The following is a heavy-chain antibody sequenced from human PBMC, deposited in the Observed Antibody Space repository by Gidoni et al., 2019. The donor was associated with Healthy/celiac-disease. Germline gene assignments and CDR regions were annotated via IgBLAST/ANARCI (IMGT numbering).Heavy chain of an antibody. D-gene: IGHD3-3*01. Sequence: QVQLQESGPGLVKPSATLSLTCTVSGGSISSYYWSWIRQPAGKGLEWIGRIYTSGSTNYNPSLKSRVTMSVDTSKKQFSLKLSSVTAADTAVYYCARLGVVNPYYYYGMDVWGQGTTVTVSS. CDR2: IYTSGST. V-gene: IGHV4-4*07. CDR3: ARLGVVNPYYYYGMDV. CDR1: GGSISSYY. J-gene: IGHJ6*02.